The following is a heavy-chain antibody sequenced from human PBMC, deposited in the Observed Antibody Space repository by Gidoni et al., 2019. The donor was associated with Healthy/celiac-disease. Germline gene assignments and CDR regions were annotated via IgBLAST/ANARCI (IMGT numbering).Heavy chain of an antibody. J-gene: IGHJ3*02. D-gene: IGHD3-22*01. Sequence: QLQLQESGPGLVMPSETLSPTCTAPGGSLSRYYRGWIRQPPGKGLEWIGYIYYSGSTNYNPSLKSRVTISVDTSKNQFSLKLSSVTAADTAVYYCARVLYDPVVVVINARSWAFDIWGQGTMVTVSS. CDR1: GGSLSRYY. CDR3: ARVLYDPVVVVINARSWAFDI. CDR2: IYYSGST. V-gene: IGHV4-59*01.